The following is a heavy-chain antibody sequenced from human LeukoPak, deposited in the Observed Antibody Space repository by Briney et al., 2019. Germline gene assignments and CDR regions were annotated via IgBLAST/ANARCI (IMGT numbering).Heavy chain of an antibody. J-gene: IGHJ6*03. Sequence: SETLSLTCTVSGGSITSHYWSWIRQPPGKGLEWIGYLNYSGRTNYNPSLKSRVTMSADTSKNQFSLKLSSVTAADMAVYYCARVLYLGDYYYYMDVWGKGTTVTVSS. CDR2: LNYSGRT. CDR1: GGSITSHY. V-gene: IGHV4-59*11. D-gene: IGHD3-16*01. CDR3: ARVLYLGDYYYYMDV.